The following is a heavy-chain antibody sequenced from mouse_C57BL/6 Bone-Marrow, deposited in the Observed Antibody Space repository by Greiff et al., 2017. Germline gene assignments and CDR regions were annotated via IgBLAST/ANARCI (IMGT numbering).Heavy chain of an antibody. Sequence: EVQLQQSGPGLVKPSQSLSLTCSVTGYSITSGYYWNWIRQFPGNKLEWMGYISYDGSNNYNPSLNNRISITRDTSKNQFFLKLNSVTTEDTATYYCARIYYGNYVGDYWGQGTTLTVSS. CDR2: ISYDGSN. CDR3: ARIYYGNYVGDY. V-gene: IGHV3-6*01. CDR1: GYSITSGYY. D-gene: IGHD2-1*01. J-gene: IGHJ2*01.